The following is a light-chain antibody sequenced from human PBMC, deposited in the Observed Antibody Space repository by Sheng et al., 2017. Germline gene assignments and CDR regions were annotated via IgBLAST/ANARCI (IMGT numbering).Light chain of an antibody. Sequence: SYVLTQPPSASVAPGKTATISCGGDDIGSKTVHWYRQKPGQSPVLVVYDDTDRPSGIPDRFSGSNSGNTATLTIIRVEAGDEADYYCQLWDTSTDHWVFGGGTKLTVL. V-gene: IGLV3-21*03. CDR3: QLWDTSTDHWV. J-gene: IGLJ3*02. CDR1: DIGSKT. CDR2: DDT.